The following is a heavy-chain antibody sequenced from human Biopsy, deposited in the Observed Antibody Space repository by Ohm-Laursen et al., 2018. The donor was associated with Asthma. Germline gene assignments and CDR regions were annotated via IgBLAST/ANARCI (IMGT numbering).Heavy chain of an antibody. CDR1: GRSISNFY. D-gene: IGHD3-16*01. CDR3: ARKLRSLGAFDY. CDR2: IYYSGTT. V-gene: IGHV4-59*01. Sequence: SETLSLTCTVSGRSISNFYWSWIRQPPGKGLEWIGDIYYSGTTNYNPSLKSRVTISVDTSKNQFSLQLKSVTAADTAVYFCARKLRSLGAFDYWGQETLVTVSS. J-gene: IGHJ4*02.